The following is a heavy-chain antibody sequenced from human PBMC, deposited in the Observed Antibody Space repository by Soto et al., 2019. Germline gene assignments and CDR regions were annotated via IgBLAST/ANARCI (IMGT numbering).Heavy chain of an antibody. CDR2: IWYDGSVK. J-gene: IGHJ3*02. D-gene: IGHD3-16*01. CDR3: AESTGWGGGDALDI. Sequence: QVHLVESGGGVVQPGRSLRLSCAASGFTFRSYGIHWVRQAPGKGLEWVAVIWYDGSVKYYGDPVKGRFTISRDNSKNTFDLQKNSLGGDETAVCYRAESTGWGGGDALDIWGRGTMVTVSS. CDR1: GFTFRSYG. V-gene: IGHV3-33*01.